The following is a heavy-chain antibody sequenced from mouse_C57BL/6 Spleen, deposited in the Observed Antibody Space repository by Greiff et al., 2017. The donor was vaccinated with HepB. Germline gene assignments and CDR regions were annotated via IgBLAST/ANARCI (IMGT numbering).Heavy chain of an antibody. CDR2: IYPGDGDT. V-gene: IGHV1-82*01. CDR3: AEGGYYAMDY. Sequence: VKLMESGPELVKPGASVKISCKASGYAFSSSWMNWVKQRPGKGLEWIGRIYPGDGDTNYNGKFKGKATLTADKSSSTAYMQLSSLTSEDSAVYFCAEGGYYAMDYWGQGTSGTVSS. CDR1: GYAFSSSW. J-gene: IGHJ4*01.